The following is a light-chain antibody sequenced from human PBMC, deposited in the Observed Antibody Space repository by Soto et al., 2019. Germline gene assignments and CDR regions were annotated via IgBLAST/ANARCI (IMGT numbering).Light chain of an antibody. CDR3: SSYGGSNNFV. Sequence: QSALTQPPSASGSPGQSVTISCTGTRSDVGGYNFVSWYQHFPGKAPKLIIYEVTKRPSGVPDRFSGSKSGNTASLTVSGLQTDDEADYYCSSYGGSNNFVFGTGTKLTVL. CDR1: RSDVGGYNF. CDR2: EVT. V-gene: IGLV2-8*01. J-gene: IGLJ1*01.